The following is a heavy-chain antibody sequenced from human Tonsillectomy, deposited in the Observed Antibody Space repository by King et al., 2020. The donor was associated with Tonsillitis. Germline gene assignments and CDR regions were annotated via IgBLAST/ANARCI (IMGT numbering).Heavy chain of an antibody. CDR1: GYSISSGYY. V-gene: IGHV4-38-2*01. CDR3: ARDPVVLDAFDI. CDR2: IYHSGST. D-gene: IGHD4-23*01. Sequence: QLQESGPGLVKPSETLSLTCAVSGYSISSGYYWSWIRQPPGKGLEWIGSIYHSGSTYYNPSLKSRVTISVDTSKNQFSLKLSSVTAADTAVYYCARDPVVLDAFDIWGQGTMVTVSS. J-gene: IGHJ3*02.